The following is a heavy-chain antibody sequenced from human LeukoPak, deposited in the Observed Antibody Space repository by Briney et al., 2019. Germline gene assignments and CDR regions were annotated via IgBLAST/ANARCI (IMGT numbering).Heavy chain of an antibody. Sequence: ASVKVSCKASGYTFSSYGINWVRQAPGQGLEWMGWISGNNDNPNYGQKFQGRFTVTTDSSTSTAYMELRNLRFDDTAVYYCARDGTSTDDYWGQGTLVTVSS. CDR1: GYTFSSYG. V-gene: IGHV1-18*01. CDR3: ARDGTSTDDY. CDR2: ISGNNDNP. D-gene: IGHD2-2*01. J-gene: IGHJ4*02.